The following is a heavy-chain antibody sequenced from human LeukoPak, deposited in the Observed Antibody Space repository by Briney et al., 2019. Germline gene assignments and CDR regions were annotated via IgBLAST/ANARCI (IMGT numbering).Heavy chain of an antibody. Sequence: PGGSLRLSCAASGFTFSSYAMSWVRQAPGKGREWVSAISGSGGSTYYADSVKGRFTISRDNSKNTLYLQMNSLRAEDTAVYYCAKGRRVRDTKSNFDYWGQGTLVTVSS. J-gene: IGHJ4*02. V-gene: IGHV3-23*01. CDR2: ISGSGGST. CDR3: AKGRRVRDTKSNFDY. CDR1: GFTFSSYA. D-gene: IGHD3-16*02.